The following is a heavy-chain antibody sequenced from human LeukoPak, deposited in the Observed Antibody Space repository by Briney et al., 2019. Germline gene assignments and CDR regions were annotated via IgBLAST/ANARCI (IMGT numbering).Heavy chain of an antibody. J-gene: IGHJ6*03. V-gene: IGHV3-30*04. CDR1: GFTFSSYA. Sequence: PGGSLRLSCAASGFTFSSYAMHWVRQAPGKGLEWVAVISYDGSNKYYADSVKGRFTISRDNSKNTLYLQMNSLRAEDTAVYYCAKAVYYYYYYMDVWGRGTTVTISS. CDR3: AKAVYYYYYYMDV. CDR2: ISYDGSNK.